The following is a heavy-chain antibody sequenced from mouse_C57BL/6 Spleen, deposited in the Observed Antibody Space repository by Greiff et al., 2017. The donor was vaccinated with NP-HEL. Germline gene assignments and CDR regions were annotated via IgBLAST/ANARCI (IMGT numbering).Heavy chain of an antibody. CDR3: ARGELGQNAMDY. CDR2: IDPSDSYT. D-gene: IGHD4-1*01. CDR1: GYTFTSYW. J-gene: IGHJ4*01. Sequence: QVQLQQSGAELVKPGASVKLSCKASGYTFTSYWMQWVRQRPGQGLDWIGEIDPSDSYTNYNQKFKGKATLTVDTSSSTAYMQLSSLTSEDSAVYYCARGELGQNAMDYWGQGTSVTVSS. V-gene: IGHV1-50*01.